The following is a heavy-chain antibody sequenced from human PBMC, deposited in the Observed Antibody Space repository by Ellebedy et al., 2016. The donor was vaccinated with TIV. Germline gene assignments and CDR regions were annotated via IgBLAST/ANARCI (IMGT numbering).Heavy chain of an antibody. V-gene: IGHV3-7*01. D-gene: IGHD3-10*01. CDR2: IKQDGSEK. CDR3: ARDSPMIRGGSGALDV. J-gene: IGHJ3*01. Sequence: GESLKISCAASGFTFSNAWMSWVRQAPGKGLEWVANIKQDGSEKYYVDSVKGRFTISRDNAKNSLYLQMNSLRAEDTAVYYCARDSPMIRGGSGALDVWGRGTTVTVSS. CDR1: GFTFSNAW.